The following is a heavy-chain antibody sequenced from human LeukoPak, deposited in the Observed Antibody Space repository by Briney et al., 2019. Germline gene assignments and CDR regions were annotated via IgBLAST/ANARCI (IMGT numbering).Heavy chain of an antibody. V-gene: IGHV1-8*02. CDR2: MNPNSGNT. D-gene: IGHD3-10*01. CDR3: AKNSGSYYNGFDP. J-gene: IGHJ5*02. CDR1: GYTFTSYG. Sequence: ASVKVSCKASGYTFTSYGISWVRQATGQGLEWMGWMNPNSGNTGYAQKFQGRVTMTRNTSMSTAYMELSSLRSEDTAVYYCAKNSGSYYNGFDPWGQGTLVTVSS.